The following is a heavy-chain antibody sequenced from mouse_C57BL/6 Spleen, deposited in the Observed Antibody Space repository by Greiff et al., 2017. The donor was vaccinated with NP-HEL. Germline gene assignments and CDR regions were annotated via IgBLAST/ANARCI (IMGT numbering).Heavy chain of an antibody. CDR2: ISGGGGNT. J-gene: IGHJ2*01. CDR3: ATETAQVFDY. V-gene: IGHV5-9*01. D-gene: IGHD3-2*02. CDR1: GFTFSSYT. Sequence: EVQLMESGGGLEKPGGSLKLSCAASGFTFSSYTMSWVRQTPEKRLEWVATISGGGGNTYYPGSVKGRFTISRDNAKNTLYLQMSSLRSEDTALYYCATETAQVFDYWGQGTTLTVSS.